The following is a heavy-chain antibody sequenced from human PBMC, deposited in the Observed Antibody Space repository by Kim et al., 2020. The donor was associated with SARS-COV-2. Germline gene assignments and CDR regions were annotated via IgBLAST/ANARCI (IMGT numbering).Heavy chain of an antibody. D-gene: IGHD2-8*02. CDR1: GGTFSSYA. Sequence: SVKVSCKASGGTFSSYAISWVRQAPGQGLEWMGGIIPIFGTANYAQKFQGRVTITADESTSTAYLELSSLRSEDTAVYYCARAGVRTEGYFDYWGQGTLVTVSS. CDR2: IIPIFGTA. CDR3: ARAGVRTEGYFDY. J-gene: IGHJ4*02. V-gene: IGHV1-69*13.